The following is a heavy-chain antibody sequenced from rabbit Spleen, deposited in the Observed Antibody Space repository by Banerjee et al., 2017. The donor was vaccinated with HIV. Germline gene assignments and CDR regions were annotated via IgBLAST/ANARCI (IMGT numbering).Heavy chain of an antibody. J-gene: IGHJ6*01. CDR2: IELGSSGFT. V-gene: IGHV1S45*01. D-gene: IGHD1-1*01. CDR1: GVSFSGSSY. CDR3: ARDTSSSFSSYGMDL. Sequence: QEQLEESGGGLVRPEGSLKLSCKASGVSFSGSSYMCWVRQAPGKGLEWIACIELGSSGFTYFASWAKGRFTISKTSSTTVTLHMTSLTAADTATYFCARDTSSSFSSYGMDLWGQGTLVTVS.